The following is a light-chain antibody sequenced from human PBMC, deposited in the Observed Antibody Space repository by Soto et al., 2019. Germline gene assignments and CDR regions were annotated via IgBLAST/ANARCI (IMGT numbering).Light chain of an antibody. CDR3: QQRTNWPPIT. V-gene: IGKV3-11*01. Sequence: EIVLTQSPATLSLSPGERATLSCRASQTVSSSLAWYQQKPGQAPRLLIYDASNRATGIPARFSGSGSETDFTLTISSLEPEDFGVYYGQQRTNWPPITFGHGTRLEVK. J-gene: IGKJ5*01. CDR1: QTVSSS. CDR2: DAS.